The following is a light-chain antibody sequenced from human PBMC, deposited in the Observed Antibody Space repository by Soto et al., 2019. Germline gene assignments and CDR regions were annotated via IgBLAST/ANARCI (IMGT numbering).Light chain of an antibody. V-gene: IGKV1-27*01. CDR2: AAS. CDR1: QDISNY. J-gene: IGKJ4*01. Sequence: DIPMTQSPSSLSASVGDRVAITCRTSQDISNYLAWYQQKPGKVPKLLIYAASTLQSGVPSRFSGGGSGTDFSLTISSLQPEDVATYYCQKYTSAPHTFGGGTKAEIQ. CDR3: QKYTSAPHT.